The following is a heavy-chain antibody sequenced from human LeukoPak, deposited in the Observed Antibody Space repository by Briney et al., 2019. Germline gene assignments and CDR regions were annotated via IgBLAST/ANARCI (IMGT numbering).Heavy chain of an antibody. CDR1: GFTFSNYW. J-gene: IGHJ4*02. Sequence: GGSLRLSCAASGFTFSNYWMNWVRQAPGKGLEWVANIKQDGSEKYYVDSVKGRFTISRDNAKNSLYLQLNSLRVEDTAVYYCASQRFLDYWGQGTGDTVSS. CDR3: ASQRFLDY. V-gene: IGHV3-7*01. D-gene: IGHD3-3*01. CDR2: IKQDGSEK.